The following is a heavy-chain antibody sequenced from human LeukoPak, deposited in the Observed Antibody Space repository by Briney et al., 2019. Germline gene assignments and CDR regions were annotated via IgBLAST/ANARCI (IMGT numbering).Heavy chain of an antibody. V-gene: IGHV3-21*04. D-gene: IGHD1-26*01. CDR2: ISYTGTYI. J-gene: IGHJ4*02. CDR3: VRDRGTYRPIDY. Sequence: KTGGSLRLSCAASAFSLSAYNMNWVRQAPGKGLEWVSSISYTGTYIYHADSVKGRFTISRDNAQNSLYLQMNSLRAEDTAIYYCVRDRGTYRPIDYWGQGTLVTVSS. CDR1: AFSLSAYN.